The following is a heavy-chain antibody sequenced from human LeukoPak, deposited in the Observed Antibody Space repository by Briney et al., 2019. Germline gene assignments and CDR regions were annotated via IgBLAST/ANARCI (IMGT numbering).Heavy chain of an antibody. V-gene: IGHV3-33*01. CDR1: GFTFSSCG. CDR2: IWYDGSNK. D-gene: IGHD3-22*01. CDR3: ARSSTYYPDY. J-gene: IGHJ4*02. Sequence: PGRSLRLSCAASGFTFSSCGMHGVRQAPGKGLEWVAVIWYDGSNKYYADSVKGRFTISRDNSKNTLYLKMTSLRAADTAVYYCARSSTYYPDYWGQGTLVTV.